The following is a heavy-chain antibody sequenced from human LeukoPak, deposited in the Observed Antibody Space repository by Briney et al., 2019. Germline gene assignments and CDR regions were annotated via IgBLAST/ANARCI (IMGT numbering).Heavy chain of an antibody. CDR3: ARLYDSSGPYYYYYMDV. V-gene: IGHV4-61*02. Sequence: SETLSLTCTVSGGSISSGSYYWSWIRQPAGKGLEWIGRIYTSGSTNYNPSPKSRVTISAGTAKNQFSLKLSSVTAADTAVYYCARLYDSSGPYYYYYMDVWGKGTTVTVSS. J-gene: IGHJ6*03. CDR2: IYTSGST. CDR1: GGSISSGSYY. D-gene: IGHD3-22*01.